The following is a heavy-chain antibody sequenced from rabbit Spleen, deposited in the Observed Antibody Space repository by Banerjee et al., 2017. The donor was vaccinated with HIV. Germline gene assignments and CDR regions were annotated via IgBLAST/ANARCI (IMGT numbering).Heavy chain of an antibody. D-gene: IGHD1-1*01. Sequence: QLTETGGGLVQPGGSLTLSCKGSGFDFSSYYMSWVRQAPGKGLEWIGYIDPFFGTTYYASWVNGRFTISNDNAQNTVFLQMTSLTVADTATYFCARDPAYSSGSGSAIPYLWGQGTLVTVS. CDR1: GFDFSSYY. CDR3: ARDPAYSSGSGSAIPYL. V-gene: IGHV1S7*01. CDR2: IDPFFGTT. J-gene: IGHJ4*01.